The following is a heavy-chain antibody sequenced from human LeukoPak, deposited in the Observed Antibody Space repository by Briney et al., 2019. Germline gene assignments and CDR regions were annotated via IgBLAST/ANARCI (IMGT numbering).Heavy chain of an antibody. CDR3: VRGVTRGYIYAD. CDR2: VFTTGTT. D-gene: IGHD5-18*01. CDR1: GGSISSGGYS. J-gene: IGHJ4*02. Sequence: SSETLSLTCAVSGGSISSGGYSWWWVRQPPGKGLEWIGYVFTTGTTYYNPSLNSRVTISLDMSKNQFSLKLRSVTAADTAVYFCVRGVTRGYIYADWGQGTLVTVSS. V-gene: IGHV4-30-4*07.